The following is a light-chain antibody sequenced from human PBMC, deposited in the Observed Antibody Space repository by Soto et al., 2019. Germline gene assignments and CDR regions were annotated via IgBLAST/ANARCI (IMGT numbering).Light chain of an antibody. CDR2: AAS. V-gene: IGKV1-39*01. J-gene: IGKJ2*01. Sequence: DIQMTQSPSSLSASVGDRVTITCRASQSISSYLNWYQQKPGKAPKLLIYAASSLQSGVPSRFSGSGSGTDFTLPISSLQPEDLATYDCQQSYSTPQYTFGQGTKLEIK. CDR3: QQSYSTPQYT. CDR1: QSISSY.